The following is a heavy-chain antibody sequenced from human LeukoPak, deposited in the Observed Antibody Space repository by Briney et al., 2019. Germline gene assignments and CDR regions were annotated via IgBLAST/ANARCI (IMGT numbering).Heavy chain of an antibody. J-gene: IGHJ4*02. CDR3: ARGDNSGWYFFDY. CDR2: IYPGDSDT. V-gene: IGHV5-51*01. CDR1: GYTFTDHW. D-gene: IGHD6-19*01. Sequence: GASLKISCKASGYTFTDHWIGWVRPMPGKGVERMGIIYPGDSDTRYSPSFQGQVTISADKSISTAYLQWRNLQAPDTAMYYCARGDNSGWYFFDYWGQGTLVTVSS.